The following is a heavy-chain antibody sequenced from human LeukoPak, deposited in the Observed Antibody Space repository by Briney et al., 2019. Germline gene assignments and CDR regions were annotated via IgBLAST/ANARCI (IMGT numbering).Heavy chain of an antibody. Sequence: GGSLRLSCAASGFTFSSYAMSWVRQAPGKRLEWVSAISGSGGSTYYADSVKGRFTISRDNSKNTLYLQMNSLRAEDTAVYYCAKDISASYYYDSSGYDYWGQGTLVTVSS. J-gene: IGHJ4*02. CDR2: ISGSGGST. CDR1: GFTFSSYA. V-gene: IGHV3-23*01. CDR3: AKDISASYYYDSSGYDY. D-gene: IGHD3-22*01.